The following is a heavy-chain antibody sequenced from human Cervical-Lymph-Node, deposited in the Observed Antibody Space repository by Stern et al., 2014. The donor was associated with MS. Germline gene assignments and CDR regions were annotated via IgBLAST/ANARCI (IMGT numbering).Heavy chain of an antibody. CDR3: ARALSSGLWYFDC. CDR1: GYTLTTYH. V-gene: IGHV1-46*01. D-gene: IGHD6-19*01. J-gene: IGHJ4*02. Sequence: VQLVESGAEGKKPGASVQLSCQASGYTLTTYHMHWVRQAPGQGLEWMGVINLSGGDTSCAQRFQGRVTMTRDKSTNTIYMELSSLRSEDSAMYYCARALSSGLWYFDCWGQGTLVTVSS. CDR2: INLSGGDT.